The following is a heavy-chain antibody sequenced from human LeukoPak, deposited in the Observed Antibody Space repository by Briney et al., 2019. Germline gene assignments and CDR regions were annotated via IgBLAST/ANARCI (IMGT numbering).Heavy chain of an antibody. D-gene: IGHD6-13*01. Sequence: GGFLRLSCAASGFTFSSYAMHWVRQAPGKGLEWVAVISYDGSNKYYADSVKGRFTISRDNSKNTLYLQMNSLRAEDTAVYYCARDGAHIAAAGTHAFDIWGQGTMVTVSS. J-gene: IGHJ3*02. CDR3: ARDGAHIAAAGTHAFDI. V-gene: IGHV3-30-3*01. CDR2: ISYDGSNK. CDR1: GFTFSSYA.